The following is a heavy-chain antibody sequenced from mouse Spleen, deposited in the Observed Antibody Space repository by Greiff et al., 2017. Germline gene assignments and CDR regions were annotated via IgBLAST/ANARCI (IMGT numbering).Heavy chain of an antibody. D-gene: IGHD3-3*01. V-gene: IGHV5-9-3*01. J-gene: IGHJ1*01. CDR3: AREGGRYFDV. CDR2: ISSGGGNT. Sequence: EVQGVESGGGLVKLGGSLKLSCAASGFTFSSYAMSWVRQTPEKRLEWVATISSGGGNTYYPDSVKGRFTISRDNAKNTLYLQMSSLKSEDTAMYYCAREGGRYFDVWGAGTTVTVSS. CDR1: GFTFSSYA.